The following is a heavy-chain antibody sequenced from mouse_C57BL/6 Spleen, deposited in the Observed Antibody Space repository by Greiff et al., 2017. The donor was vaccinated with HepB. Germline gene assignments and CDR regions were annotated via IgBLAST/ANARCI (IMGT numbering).Heavy chain of an antibody. J-gene: IGHJ2*01. Sequence: QVQLQHPGAELVKPGASVKLSCKASGYTFTSYWMHWVKQRPGQGLEWIGMIHPNSGSTNYNEKFKSKATLTVDKSSSTAYMQLSSLTSEDSAVYYCARLSSFYYGSSHFDYWGQGTTLTVSS. D-gene: IGHD1-1*01. CDR3: ARLSSFYYGSSHFDY. V-gene: IGHV1-64*01. CDR1: GYTFTSYW. CDR2: IHPNSGST.